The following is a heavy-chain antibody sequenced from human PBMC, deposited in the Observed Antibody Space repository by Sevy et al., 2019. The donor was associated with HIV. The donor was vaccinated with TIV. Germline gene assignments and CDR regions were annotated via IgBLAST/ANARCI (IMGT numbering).Heavy chain of an antibody. CDR1: GFTFSSYS. D-gene: IGHD5-18*01. Sequence: VGSLRLSCAASGFTFSSYSMNWVRQAPGKGLEWVSYISSSSSTIYYADSVKGRFTISRDNAKNSLYLQMNSLRDEDSAVYYCARAEVVTAMVGTFDYWGQGTLVTVSS. J-gene: IGHJ4*02. V-gene: IGHV3-48*02. CDR3: ARAEVVTAMVGTFDY. CDR2: ISSSSSTI.